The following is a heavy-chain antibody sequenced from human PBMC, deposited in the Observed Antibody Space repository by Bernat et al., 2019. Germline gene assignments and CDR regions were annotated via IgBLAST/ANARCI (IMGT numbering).Heavy chain of an antibody. CDR1: GFTFSSYS. D-gene: IGHD5-18*01. V-gene: IGHV3-64D*06. CDR2: IGPNGNGP. J-gene: IGHJ4*02. CDR3: VKDLHTDVDY. Sequence: ELQLVESGGGWVQPGGSLRLSCSDFGFTFSSYSMYWVRQAPGKGLEYVSGIGPNGNGPYYVDSVKGRFTISRDNSKDTLYLHMSSLRVEDTAVYYCVKDLHTDVDYWGQGIAVTVSS.